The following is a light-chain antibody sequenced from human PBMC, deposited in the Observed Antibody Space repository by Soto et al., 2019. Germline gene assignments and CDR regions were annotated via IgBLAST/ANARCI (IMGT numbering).Light chain of an antibody. CDR1: SSNIGSNY. Sequence: QAVVTQPPSASGTPGQRVTISCSGSSSNIGSNYVYWYQQLPGTAPKLLIYRNNQRPSGVPDRFSGSKSGTSASLAISGLRSEDEADYYCAAWDDSLSGSGDVFGTGTKLTVL. V-gene: IGLV1-47*01. CDR2: RNN. J-gene: IGLJ1*01. CDR3: AAWDDSLSGSGDV.